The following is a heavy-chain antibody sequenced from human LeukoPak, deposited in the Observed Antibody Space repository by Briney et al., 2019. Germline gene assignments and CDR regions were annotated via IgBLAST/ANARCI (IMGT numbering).Heavy chain of an antibody. CDR1: GFTFSSYG. CDR3: AKIAVAGTEEWFDP. D-gene: IGHD6-19*01. Sequence: GGSLRLSCAASGFTFSSYGMHWVRQAQGKGLEWVAFIRYDGSNKYYADSVKGRFTISRDNSKNTLYLQMNSLRAEDTAVYYCAKIAVAGTEEWFDPWGQGTLVTVSS. V-gene: IGHV3-30*02. CDR2: IRYDGSNK. J-gene: IGHJ5*02.